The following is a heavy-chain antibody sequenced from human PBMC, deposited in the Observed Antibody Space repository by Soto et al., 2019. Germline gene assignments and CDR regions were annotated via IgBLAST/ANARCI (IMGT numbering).Heavy chain of an antibody. D-gene: IGHD4-17*01. V-gene: IGHV2-5*02. CDR3: APRSRVSPQSYGEFDT. J-gene: IGHJ3*02. CDR2: IYWDDDK. Sequence: QATLKESGPTVVKPTQTLTLTCTFSGFSLSISGVGVAWIRQPPGKALEWLAIIYWDDDKRYSSSLKSRLTITKDTSKNQVVLTMTNMDPVDTATYYCAPRSRVSPQSYGEFDTWGQGTMVTVSS. CDR1: GFSLSISGVG.